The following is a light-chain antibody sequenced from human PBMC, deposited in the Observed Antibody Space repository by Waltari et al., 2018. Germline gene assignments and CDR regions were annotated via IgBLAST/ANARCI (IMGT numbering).Light chain of an antibody. Sequence: DIVMTQSPECLGVSLGERATINCKSSQDVTNSLSWYKQQPGQPPELLIYWASTRESGVPDRFSGSGFWTDFTLTIRSLQAEDVAVYYCLQHYTTPFTFGPGTRVDI. J-gene: IGKJ3*01. CDR2: WAS. CDR1: QDVTNS. CDR3: LQHYTTPFT. V-gene: IGKV4-1*01.